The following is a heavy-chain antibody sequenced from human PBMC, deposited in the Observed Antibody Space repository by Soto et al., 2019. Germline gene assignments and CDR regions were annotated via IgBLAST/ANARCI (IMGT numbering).Heavy chain of an antibody. Sequence: QVQLQESGPGLVKPSQTLSLTYTVSGGSISSGGYYWSWIRQHPGKGLEWIGYIYYSGSTYYNPSLKSRVTISVDTSKNQFSLKLSSVTAAHTAVYYCASSRSQRGTVDYWGQGTLVTVSS. CDR3: ASSRSQRGTVDY. V-gene: IGHV4-31*03. D-gene: IGHD1-1*01. CDR1: GGSISSGGYY. CDR2: IYYSGST. J-gene: IGHJ4*02.